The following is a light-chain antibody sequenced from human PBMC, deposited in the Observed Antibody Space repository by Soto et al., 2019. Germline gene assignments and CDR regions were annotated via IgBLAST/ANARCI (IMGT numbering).Light chain of an antibody. CDR2: LYSDGSH. CDR3: QTWGTGIVV. Sequence: QSVLTQSPSASASLGASVKLTCTLSSGHSSYAIGWHQQQPEKGPRYLMELYSDGSHSKGDGIPDRFSGSSSGAERYLTISSLQSEDEADYYCQTWGTGIVVFGGGSQLTVL. CDR1: SGHSSYA. V-gene: IGLV4-69*01. J-gene: IGLJ2*01.